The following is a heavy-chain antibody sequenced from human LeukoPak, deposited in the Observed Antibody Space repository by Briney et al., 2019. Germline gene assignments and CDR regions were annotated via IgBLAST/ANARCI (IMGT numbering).Heavy chain of an antibody. CDR2: IRYDGSNE. D-gene: IGHD3-3*01. Sequence: GTSLRLSCAASGLIFSGHGMHWVRQAPGKGLEWVAAIRYDGSNENYADAVKGRFTISRDNSKNTLYLQMNSLRVEDTAVYYCARVFRPSLTVFIIRGAFDIWGQGTMVTVSS. CDR3: ARVFRPSLTVFIIRGAFDI. CDR1: GLIFSGHG. J-gene: IGHJ3*02. V-gene: IGHV3-33*01.